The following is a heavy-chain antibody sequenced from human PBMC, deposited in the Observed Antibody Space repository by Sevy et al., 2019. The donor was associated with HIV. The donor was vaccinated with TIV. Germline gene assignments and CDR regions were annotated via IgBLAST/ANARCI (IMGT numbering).Heavy chain of an antibody. J-gene: IGHJ5*02. V-gene: IGHV4-59*12. CDR1: GGSMVGSY. Sequence: SETLSLTCTVSGGSMVGSYWSWVRLTPGKGLEWLGHVYHTGSTNYNPSLKTRLLISIQRSERRFSLILTSVSAADTALYFCVRATSVSSDAWRYNWFDPWGQGTLVTVSS. D-gene: IGHD1-1*01. CDR2: VYHTGST. CDR3: VRATSVSSDAWRYNWFDP.